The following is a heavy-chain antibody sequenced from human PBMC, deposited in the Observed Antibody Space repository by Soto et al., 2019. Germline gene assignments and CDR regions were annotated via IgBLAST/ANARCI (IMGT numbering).Heavy chain of an antibody. CDR3: ARGTNIVVVPAAITFDY. CDR1: GGSISSGGYY. CDR2: IYYSGST. D-gene: IGHD2-2*02. V-gene: IGHV4-31*03. J-gene: IGHJ4*02. Sequence: PSETLSLTCTVSGGSISSGGYYWSWIRQHPGKGLEWIGYIYYSGSTYYNPSLKSRVTISVDTSKTQFSLKLSSVTAADTAVYYCARGTNIVVVPAAITFDYWGQGTLVTVSS.